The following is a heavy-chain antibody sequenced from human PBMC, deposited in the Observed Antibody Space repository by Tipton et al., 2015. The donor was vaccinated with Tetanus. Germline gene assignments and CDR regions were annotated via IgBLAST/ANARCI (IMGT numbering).Heavy chain of an antibody. CDR2: VNPKNGVT. J-gene: IGHJ3*01. Sequence: QSGPEVKKSGASVKVSCKASGYTFTGYHLHWVRQAPGQGLEWMGWVNPKNGVTDSAQKFQGRVALTRDTSINTAYMELSRLGSDDTAVYYCAFGLAVAGSDALDFWGQGTMVTVSP. CDR3: AFGLAVAGSDALDF. D-gene: IGHD6-19*01. CDR1: GYTFTGYH. V-gene: IGHV1-2*02.